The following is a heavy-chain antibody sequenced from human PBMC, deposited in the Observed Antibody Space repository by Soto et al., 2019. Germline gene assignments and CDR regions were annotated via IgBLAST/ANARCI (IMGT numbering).Heavy chain of an antibody. V-gene: IGHV1-2*02. CDR3: ARAICGGDCYSSFDY. CDR2: INSNSGDT. CDR1: GYSFSNYF. J-gene: IGHJ4*02. Sequence: QVHLAQSGPEVKRAGASVKVSCKASGYSFSNYFIHWVRQAPGQGLEWMGWINSNSGDTHYTQNFQGLVTMTRDPSSSTAYMELRRLRSDDTALYYCARAICGGDCYSSFDYWGQGTLVTASS. D-gene: IGHD2-21*02.